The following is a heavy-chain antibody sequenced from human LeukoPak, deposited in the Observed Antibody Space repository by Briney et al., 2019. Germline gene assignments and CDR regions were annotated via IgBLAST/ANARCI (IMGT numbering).Heavy chain of an antibody. V-gene: IGHV4-34*01. D-gene: IGHD2-21*02. J-gene: IGHJ4*02. Sequence: PSETLSLTCAVYGGSFSGYYWSWIRQPPGKGLEWIGEINHSGSTNYNPSLKSRVTISVDTSKNQFSLKLSSVTAADTAVYYCASNCGGDCYSATPDYWGQGTLVTVSS. CDR2: INHSGST. CDR3: ASNCGGDCYSATPDY. CDR1: GGSFSGYY.